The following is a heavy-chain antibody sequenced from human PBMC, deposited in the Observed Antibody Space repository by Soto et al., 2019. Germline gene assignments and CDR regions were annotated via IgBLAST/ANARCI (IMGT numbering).Heavy chain of an antibody. CDR3: AHRVNGSGWSPFDY. J-gene: IGHJ4*02. CDR2: TYRDDDK. D-gene: IGHD6-19*01. Sequence: QITLKESGPTLVKPTQTLTLTCSCSAFSLGTSGVGVGWRRQPPGTALEWLARTYRDDDKRYSPSLKSRLTITKDTSKNQVVLTKTNMDPVDTATYYCAHRVNGSGWSPFDYWGQGTMVTVSS. V-gene: IGHV2-5*02. CDR1: AFSLGTSGVG.